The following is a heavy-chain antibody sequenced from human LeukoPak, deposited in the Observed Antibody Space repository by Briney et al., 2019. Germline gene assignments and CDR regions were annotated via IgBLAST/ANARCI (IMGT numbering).Heavy chain of an antibody. CDR3: ARDGYSSSWYGYYFDY. CDR1: GHTFTGYY. CDR2: INPNSGGT. Sequence: ASVRVSCKASGHTFTGYYMHWVRQAPGQGLEWMGWINPNSGGTNYAQKFQGRVTMTRDTSISTAYMELSRLRSDDTAVYYCARDGYSSSWYGYYFDYWGQGTLVTVSS. J-gene: IGHJ4*02. D-gene: IGHD6-13*01. V-gene: IGHV1-2*02.